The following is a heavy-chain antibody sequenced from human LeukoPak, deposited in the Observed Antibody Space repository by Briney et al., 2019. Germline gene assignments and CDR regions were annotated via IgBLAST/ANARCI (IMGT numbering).Heavy chain of an antibody. CDR3: ARVARYCSSTSCYREYYYYYYMDV. CDR2: INWNGGST. V-gene: IGHV3-20*04. D-gene: IGHD2-2*02. J-gene: IGHJ6*03. Sequence: GGSLRLSCAASGFTFDDYGMSWVRQAPGKGLEWVSGINWNGGSTGYADSVKGRFTISRDNAKNSLYLQMNSLRAEDTALYYCARVARYCSSTSCYREYYYYYYMDVWGKGTTVTASS. CDR1: GFTFDDYG.